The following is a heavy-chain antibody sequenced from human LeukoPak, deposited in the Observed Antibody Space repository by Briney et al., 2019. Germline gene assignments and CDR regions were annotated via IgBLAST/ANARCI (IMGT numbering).Heavy chain of an antibody. V-gene: IGHV3-49*04. CDR2: IRSKAYGGTT. CDR3: TRDPMDWL. J-gene: IGHJ4*02. Sequence: PGGSLRLSCTASGFTFGDYAMSWVRQAPGKGLEWVGFIRSKAYGGTTEYAASVKGRFTISRDDSKSIAYLQMNSLKTEDTAVYYCTRDPMDWLWDQGTLVTVSS. CDR1: GFTFGDYA. D-gene: IGHD3/OR15-3a*01.